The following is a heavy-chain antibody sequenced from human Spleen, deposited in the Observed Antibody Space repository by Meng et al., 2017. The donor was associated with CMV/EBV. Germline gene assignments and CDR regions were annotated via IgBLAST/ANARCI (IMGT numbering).Heavy chain of an antibody. J-gene: IGHJ6*02. CDR3: ARLYCGGDCYSSYYYYYGMDV. Sequence: LGWLRQPPGKALELLALIYWDDDKRYSPSLKSRLTITRDTSKDQVVLTMTNMDPVDTATYYCARLYCGGDCYSSYYYYYGMDVWGQGTTVTVSS. CDR2: IYWDDDK. D-gene: IGHD2-21*02. V-gene: IGHV2-5*02.